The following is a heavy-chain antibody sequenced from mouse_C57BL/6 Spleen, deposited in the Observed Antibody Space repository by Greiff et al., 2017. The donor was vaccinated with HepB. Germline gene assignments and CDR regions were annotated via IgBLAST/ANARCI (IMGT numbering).Heavy chain of an antibody. CDR2: INPNNGGT. V-gene: IGHV1-18*01. CDR1: GYTFTDYN. J-gene: IGHJ3*01. D-gene: IGHD2-3*01. CDR3: ARGLLRGFAY. Sequence: EVQVVESGPELVKPGASVKIPCKASGYTFTDYNMDWVKQSHGKSLEWIGDINPNNGGTIYNQKFKGKATLTVDKSSSTAYMELRSLTSEDTAVYYCARGLLRGFAYWGQGTLVTVSA.